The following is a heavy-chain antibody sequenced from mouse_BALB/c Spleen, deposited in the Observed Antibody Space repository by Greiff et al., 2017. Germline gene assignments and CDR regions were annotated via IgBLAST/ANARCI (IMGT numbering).Heavy chain of an antibody. CDR2: IHPGTGST. J-gene: IGHJ4*01. CDR3: ARCDVGYCDALDY. D-gene: IGHD2-3*01. CDR1: GYTFTSYG. Sequence: VQLQQSGAELVRPGASVKLSCKASGYTFTSYGMHWVKQTPVQGLEWIAGIHPGTGSTSYNEKFKGKATLTADKSSSTAYMQLSSLTSEDSAVYLCARCDVGYCDALDYWGQGTSVTVSA. V-gene: IGHV1-76*01.